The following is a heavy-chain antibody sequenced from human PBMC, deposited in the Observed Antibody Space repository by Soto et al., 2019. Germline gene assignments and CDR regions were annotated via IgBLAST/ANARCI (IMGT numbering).Heavy chain of an antibody. V-gene: IGHV1-2*02. CDR1: GYSFSAHY. Sequence: ASVKVSCKPSGYSFSAHYIFWVRQAPGQGLEWMGWMHPSSGGTNFAQEFEGRVTLTRDTSLSTAYMELSGLKSDDTAVYYCAREATTGYLDYWGQGTLVTAPQ. CDR2: MHPSSGGT. D-gene: IGHD4-4*01. J-gene: IGHJ4*02. CDR3: AREATTGYLDY.